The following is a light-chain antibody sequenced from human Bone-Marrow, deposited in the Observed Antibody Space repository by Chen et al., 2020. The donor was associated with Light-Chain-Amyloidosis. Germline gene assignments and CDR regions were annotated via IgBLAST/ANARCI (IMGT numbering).Light chain of an antibody. CDR2: DDS. V-gene: IGLV3-21*02. CDR1: NIGSTS. Sequence: SYVLTQPSSVSLAPAQTATIACGGNNIGSTSVHWYQQPPGQAPLLVVYDDSDRPSGIPERLSGSNSGNTATLTISRVEAGDEADYYCQVWDRSSDRPVFGGGTKLTVL. J-gene: IGLJ3*02. CDR3: QVWDRSSDRPV.